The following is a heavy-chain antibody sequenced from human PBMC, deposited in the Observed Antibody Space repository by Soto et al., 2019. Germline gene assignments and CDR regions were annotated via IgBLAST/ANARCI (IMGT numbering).Heavy chain of an antibody. V-gene: IGHV3-30*18. J-gene: IGHJ4*02. D-gene: IGHD6-6*01. Sequence: QVQLVESGGGVVQPGRSLRLSCAASGFTFSSYGVHWVRQAPGKGLEWVAVISYDGSNKYYADSVKGRFTISRDNSKNTLYLQMNSLRAEDTAVYYCAKVRYTYSSSSYYFDYWGQGTLVTVSS. CDR1: GFTFSSYG. CDR2: ISYDGSNK. CDR3: AKVRYTYSSSSYYFDY.